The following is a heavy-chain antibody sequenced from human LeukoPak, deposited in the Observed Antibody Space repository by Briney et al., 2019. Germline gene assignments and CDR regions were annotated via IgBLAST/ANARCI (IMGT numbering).Heavy chain of an antibody. CDR2: INHSGST. CDR3: ARGPPHYDFWSGYSYFDY. CDR1: GGSFSGYY. V-gene: IGHV4-34*01. Sequence: SETLSLTCAVYGGSFSGYYWSWIRQPPGKGLEWIGEINHSGSTNYNPSLKSRVTISVDTSKNQFSLKLSSMTAADTAVYYCARGPPHYDFWSGYSYFDYWGQGTLVTVSS. J-gene: IGHJ4*02. D-gene: IGHD3-3*01.